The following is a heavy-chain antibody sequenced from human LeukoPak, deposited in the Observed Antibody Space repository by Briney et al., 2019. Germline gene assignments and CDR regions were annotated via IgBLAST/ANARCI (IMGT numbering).Heavy chain of an antibody. CDR2: IWYDGSNK. Sequence: GGSLRLSCAASGFTFSSYGMHWVRQAPGKGLEWVAVIWYDGSNKYYADSVKGRFTISRDNSKNTLYLRMNSLRAEDTAVYYCAKDTRGIAVAGNFDYWGQGTLVTVSS. D-gene: IGHD6-19*01. V-gene: IGHV3-33*06. CDR1: GFTFSSYG. CDR3: AKDTRGIAVAGNFDY. J-gene: IGHJ4*02.